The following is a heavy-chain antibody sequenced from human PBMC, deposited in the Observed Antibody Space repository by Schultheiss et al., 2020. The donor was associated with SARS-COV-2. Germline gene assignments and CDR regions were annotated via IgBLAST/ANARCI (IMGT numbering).Heavy chain of an antibody. CDR2: IYHRGNT. CDR1: DYSISSGYY. J-gene: IGHJ6*03. V-gene: IGHV4-38-2*01. Sequence: SETLSLTCAVSDYSISSGYYWGWIRQPPGKGLEWIGSIYHRGNTYYSPSLKSRVTISVDTSKNQFSLKLSSVTAADTAVYYCARGTTTPYYYYYYMDVWGKGTTVTVSS. D-gene: IGHD4-11*01. CDR3: ARGTTTPYYYYYYMDV.